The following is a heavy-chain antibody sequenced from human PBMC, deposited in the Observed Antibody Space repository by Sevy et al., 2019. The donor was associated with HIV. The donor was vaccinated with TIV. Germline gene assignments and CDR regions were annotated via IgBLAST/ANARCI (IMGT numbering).Heavy chain of an antibody. J-gene: IGHJ4*02. CDR2: IRYDGSNK. D-gene: IGHD2-2*01. CDR3: ATDIVVVPAAMGNDY. V-gene: IGHV3-30*02. CDR1: GFTFSSYG. Sequence: GGSLRLSCAASGFTFSSYGMHWVRQAPGKGLEWVAFIRYDGSNKYYADSVKGRFTISRDNSKNTLYLQMNSLRAEDTAVYYCATDIVVVPAAMGNDYWGQGTLVTVSS.